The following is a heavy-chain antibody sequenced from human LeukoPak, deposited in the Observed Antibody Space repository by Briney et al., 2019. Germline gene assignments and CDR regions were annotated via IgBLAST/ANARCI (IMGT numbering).Heavy chain of an antibody. CDR1: GFTFSSYE. CDR3: ARAVLYYYYGMDV. Sequence: AGSLRLSCAPSGFTFSSYEMNWVRQAPGKGREWVSYISSSGGHIYYGDSVKGRFTISRDNAKNSLYLQMNSLRAEDTAVYYCARAVLYYYYGMDVWGQGTTVTVSS. J-gene: IGHJ6*02. CDR2: ISSSGGHI. V-gene: IGHV3-48*03.